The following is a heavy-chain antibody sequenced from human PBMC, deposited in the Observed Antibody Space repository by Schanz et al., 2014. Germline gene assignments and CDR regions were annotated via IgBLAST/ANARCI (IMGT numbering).Heavy chain of an antibody. J-gene: IGHJ6*02. CDR1: GFTFSTYA. CDR2: ISGRDGST. Sequence: EVKLLESGGTLVRPGGSLRLSCAASGFTFSTYAMAWVRQAPGKGLEWVSAISGRDGSTYYADSVRGRFTISRDNSKNTLYLQMNSLRAEDTAVYYCAKDGPGGSGSYSADGGMDVWGQGTTVTVSS. V-gene: IGHV3-23*01. CDR3: AKDGPGGSGSYSADGGMDV. D-gene: IGHD3-10*01.